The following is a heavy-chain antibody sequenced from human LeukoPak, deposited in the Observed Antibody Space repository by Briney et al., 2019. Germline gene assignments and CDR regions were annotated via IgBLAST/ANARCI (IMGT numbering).Heavy chain of an antibody. Sequence: ASVKVSCKTSGYTFTGYYIHWVRQAPGQGLEWMGWINPNSGGTNYAQKFQGRVTITADESTSTAYMELSSPRSEDTAVYYCARIPKVATTVYYFDYWGQGTLVTVSS. V-gene: IGHV1-2*02. D-gene: IGHD5-12*01. CDR1: GYTFTGYY. CDR3: ARIPKVATTVYYFDY. CDR2: INPNSGGT. J-gene: IGHJ4*02.